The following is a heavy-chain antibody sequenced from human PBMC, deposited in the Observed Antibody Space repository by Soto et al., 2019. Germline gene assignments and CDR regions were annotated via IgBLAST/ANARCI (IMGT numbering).Heavy chain of an antibody. J-gene: IGHJ5*02. CDR1: GYTFTSYA. CDR2: INAYNGNT. CDR3: ARASVENWFDP. Sequence: ASVKVSCKASGYTFTSYAMHWVRQAPGQRLEWMGWINAYNGNTNYAQKLQGRVTMTTDTSTSTAYMELRSLRSDDTAVYYCARASVENWFDPWGQGTLVTVSS. V-gene: IGHV1-18*01.